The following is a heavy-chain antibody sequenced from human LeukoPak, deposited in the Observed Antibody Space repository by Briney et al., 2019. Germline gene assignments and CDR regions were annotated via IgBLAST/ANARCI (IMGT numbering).Heavy chain of an antibody. J-gene: IGHJ4*02. D-gene: IGHD3-16*01. CDR3: ARLGALPGLPDY. V-gene: IGHV4-34*01. Sequence: SETLSLTCAVYGGSFSGYYWSWIRQPPGKGLEWIGEINHSGSTNYNPSLKSRVTISVDTSKNQFSLKLSSVTAADTAVYYCARLGALPGLPDYWGQGTLVTVSS. CDR1: GGSFSGYY. CDR2: INHSGST.